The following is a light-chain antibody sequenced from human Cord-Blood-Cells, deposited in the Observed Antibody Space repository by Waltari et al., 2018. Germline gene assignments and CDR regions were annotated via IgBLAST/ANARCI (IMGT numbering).Light chain of an antibody. CDR1: QIISSY. V-gene: IGKV1-39*01. CDR3: QQSYSTPWT. CDR2: AAS. J-gene: IGKJ1*01. Sequence: DIQMTQSPSSLSASVGDRVTITCRASQIISSYLNWYQQKPGKAPKLLIYAASSSQSGVPSRFSGSGSGTDFTLTISSLQPEDFATYYCQQSYSTPWTFGQGTKVEIK.